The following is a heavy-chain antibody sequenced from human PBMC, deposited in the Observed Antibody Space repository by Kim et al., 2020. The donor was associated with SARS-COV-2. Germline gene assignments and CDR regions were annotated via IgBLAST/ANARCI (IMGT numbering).Heavy chain of an antibody. V-gene: IGHV4-4*02. Sequence: SETLSLTCAVSGGSISSSNWWSWVRQPPWKGLEWIGEIYPRGSTNYNPSLKSRVTISVDKSKNQFSLKLSSVTAADTAVYYCARERVEDGSGSYDYWGQGTLVTVSS. CDR3: ARERVEDGSGSYDY. CDR2: IYPRGST. J-gene: IGHJ4*02. D-gene: IGHD3-10*01. CDR1: GGSISSSNW.